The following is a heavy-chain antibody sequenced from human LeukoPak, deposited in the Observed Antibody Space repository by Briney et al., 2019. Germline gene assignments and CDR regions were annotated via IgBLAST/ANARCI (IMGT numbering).Heavy chain of an antibody. J-gene: IGHJ4*02. CDR2: VNPNSGNT. CDR1: GYTFTSYD. V-gene: IGHV1-8*01. CDR3: AKGLASGFDY. Sequence: ASVKVSCKASGYTFTSYDINWVRQATGQGLERVGWVNPNSGNTGNAQKFQGRVTMTRNTSINTAYMELSSLTSEDTALYYCAKGLASGFDYWGQGTLVTVSS. D-gene: IGHD6-19*01.